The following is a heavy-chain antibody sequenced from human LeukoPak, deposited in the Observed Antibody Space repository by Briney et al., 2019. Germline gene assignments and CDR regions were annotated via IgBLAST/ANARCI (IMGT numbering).Heavy chain of an antibody. CDR2: IYYSGST. CDR3: ARHRSYYYYYMDV. J-gene: IGHJ6*03. Sequence: SETLSLTCTVSGGSISSYYWSWIRQPPGKGLEWIGNIYYSGSTNYNPSLKSRVTISVDTSKNQFSLKLSSVTAADTAVYYCARHRSYYYYYMDVWGKGTTVTISS. V-gene: IGHV4-59*08. CDR1: GGSISSYY.